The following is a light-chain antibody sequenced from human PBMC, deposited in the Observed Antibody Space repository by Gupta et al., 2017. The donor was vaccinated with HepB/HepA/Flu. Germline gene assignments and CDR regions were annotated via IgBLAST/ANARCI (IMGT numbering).Light chain of an antibody. J-gene: IGKJ1*01. Sequence: EVVLTQSPGTLSLSPGERATLSCRASQNVLNNYLAWYQQKPGQAPKLLLYVASSRATGIPDRFSGSGSGTDFTLTISRLNPEDSEVYYCQQYGNSPRTFGQGTKVEIK. CDR3: QQYGNSPRT. V-gene: IGKV3-20*01. CDR1: QNVLNNY. CDR2: VAS.